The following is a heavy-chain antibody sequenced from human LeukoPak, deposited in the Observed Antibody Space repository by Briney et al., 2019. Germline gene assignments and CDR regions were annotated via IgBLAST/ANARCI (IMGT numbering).Heavy chain of an antibody. CDR1: GFTFSSYA. CDR3: AGREWELPNY. Sequence: GGSLRLSCAASGFTFSSYAMSWVRQAPGKGLEWVSYISSSGSTIYYADSVKGRFTISRDNAKNSLYLQMNSLRAEDTAVYYCAGREWELPNYWGQGTLVTVSS. V-gene: IGHV3-48*04. D-gene: IGHD1-26*01. J-gene: IGHJ4*02. CDR2: ISSSGSTI.